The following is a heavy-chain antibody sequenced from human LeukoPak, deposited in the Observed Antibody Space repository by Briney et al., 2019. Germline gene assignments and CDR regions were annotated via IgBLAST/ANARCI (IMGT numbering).Heavy chain of an antibody. CDR2: IYTSGST. V-gene: IGHV4-4*07. Sequence: PSETLSLTCTVSGGSISSYYWSWIRQPAGKGLEWIGRIYTSGSTNYNPSLKSRVTISVDTSKNQFSLKLSSVTAADTAVYYCASSSPRNFWSGYYTRAYYYYYMDVWGKGTTVTVSS. D-gene: IGHD3-3*01. CDR1: GGSISSYY. J-gene: IGHJ6*03. CDR3: ASSSPRNFWSGYYTRAYYYYYMDV.